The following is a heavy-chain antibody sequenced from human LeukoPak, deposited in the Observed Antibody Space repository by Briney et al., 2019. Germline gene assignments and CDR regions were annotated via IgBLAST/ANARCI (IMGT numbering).Heavy chain of an antibody. CDR1: GGSFSGYY. V-gene: IGHV4-34*01. CDR2: INHSGST. CDR3: SREAGIATAIVWFDP. J-gene: IGHJ5*02. Sequence: SETLSLTCAVYGGSFSGYYWSWIRQPPGKGLEWIGEINHSGSTNYNPSLKSRVTISVDTSKNQFSLKLSSVTAADTAVYYCSREAGIATAIVWFDPWGQGTLVTVSS. D-gene: IGHD6-13*01.